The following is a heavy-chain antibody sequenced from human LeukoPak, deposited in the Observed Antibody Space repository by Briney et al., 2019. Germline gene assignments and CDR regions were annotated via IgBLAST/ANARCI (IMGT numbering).Heavy chain of an antibody. V-gene: IGHV3-33*06. J-gene: IGHJ4*02. D-gene: IGHD4-11*01. CDR1: GFTFSSYG. CDR3: AKDSNEPLDY. Sequence: GRSLRLSCVASGFTFSSYGMHWVRQAPGKGLEWVAVIWYDGSNKNYADSVKGRFTISRDNSKNTLYLQMNSLRAEDTAVYYCAKDSNEPLDYWGQGTLVTVSS. CDR2: IWYDGSNK.